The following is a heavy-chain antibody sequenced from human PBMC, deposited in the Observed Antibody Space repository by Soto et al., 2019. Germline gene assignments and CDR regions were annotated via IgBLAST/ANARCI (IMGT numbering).Heavy chain of an antibody. CDR3: ARGRSGDY. Sequence: QVHLVQSGAEVKKPGASVKVSCKGSGYGFTTYGITWVRQAPGQGLEWMAWISAHNGNTNYAQKLQGRVTVTRDTSTSTASMELRSLRSDDTAVYYCARGRSGDYWGQGALVTVSS. CDR2: ISAHNGNT. J-gene: IGHJ4*02. V-gene: IGHV1-18*01. CDR1: GYGFTTYG.